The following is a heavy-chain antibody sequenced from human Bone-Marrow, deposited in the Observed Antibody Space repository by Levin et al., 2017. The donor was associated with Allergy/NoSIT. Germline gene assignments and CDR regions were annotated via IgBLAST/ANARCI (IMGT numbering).Heavy chain of an antibody. V-gene: IGHV3-43*01. J-gene: IGHJ4*02. Sequence: PGGSLRLSCAASGFTFDDYTMHWVRQAPGKGLEWVSLINWDGSSIRYADSVKGRFSVSRDNSKNSHYLQMNNLRPEDTALYFCAKDAAFYESSGEYYGGIDSWGQGTLVAVSS. D-gene: IGHD3-22*01. CDR2: INWDGSSI. CDR1: GFTFDDYT. CDR3: AKDAAFYESSGEYYGGIDS.